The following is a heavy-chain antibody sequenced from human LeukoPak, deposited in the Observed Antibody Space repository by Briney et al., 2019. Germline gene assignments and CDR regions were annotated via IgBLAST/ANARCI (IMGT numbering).Heavy chain of an antibody. V-gene: IGHV3-23*01. CDR1: GFTFSNYA. Sequence: PGGSLRLSCAASGFTFSNYAMSWVRHAPGKGLEWVSVVTGSGDSTSYADSVKGRFTISRDNSHNTVYLQMNSLRADDTAVYYCANHKGSSWYSNYWGQGTQVTVSS. CDR2: VTGSGDST. CDR3: ANHKGSSWYSNY. J-gene: IGHJ4*02. D-gene: IGHD6-13*01.